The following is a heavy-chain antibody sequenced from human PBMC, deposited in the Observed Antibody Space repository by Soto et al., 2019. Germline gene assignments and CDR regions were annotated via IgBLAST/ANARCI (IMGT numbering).Heavy chain of an antibody. CDR2: IYYSGST. D-gene: IGHD3-3*01. CDR1: GGSISSYY. CDR3: ARVGGHTFVHVLEWPTWFDP. J-gene: IGHJ5*02. Sequence: QVQLQESGPGLVKPSETLSLTCTVSGGSISSYYWSWIRQPPGKGLEWIGYIYYSGSTNYNPSLKSRVTISVETSKNQFSLKLSSVTAADTAVYYCARVGGHTFVHVLEWPTWFDPWDQGTLVIVSS. V-gene: IGHV4-59*01.